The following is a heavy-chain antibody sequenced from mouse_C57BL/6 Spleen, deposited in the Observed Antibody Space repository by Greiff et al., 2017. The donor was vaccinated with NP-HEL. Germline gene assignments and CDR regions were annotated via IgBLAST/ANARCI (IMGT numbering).Heavy chain of an antibody. J-gene: IGHJ1*03. V-gene: IGHV1-54*01. Sequence: QVQLQQSGAELVRPGTSVKVSCKASGYAFTNYLIEWVKQRPGQGLEWIGVINPGSGGTNYNEKFKGKATLTADKASSTAYMQLSSLTSEDSAVYFCARPRGSSGGYFDVWGTGTTVTVSS. CDR2: INPGSGGT. CDR3: ARPRGSSGGYFDV. CDR1: GYAFTNYL. D-gene: IGHD1-1*01.